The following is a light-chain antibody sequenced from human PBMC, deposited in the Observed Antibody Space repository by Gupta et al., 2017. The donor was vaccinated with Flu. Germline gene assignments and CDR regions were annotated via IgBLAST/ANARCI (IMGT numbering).Light chain of an antibody. J-gene: IGKJ4*01. V-gene: IGKV3-15*01. CDR2: GAS. CDR1: QSVSSN. Sequence: EIVMTQSPATLSVSPGERATLSCRASQSVSSNLAWYQQKPGQAPRLLIYGASTRATGIPARFSGSGSGTEFTLTISSLQYEDFAVYYCQQYNNCSPLTFGGGTKVEIK. CDR3: QQYNNCSPLT.